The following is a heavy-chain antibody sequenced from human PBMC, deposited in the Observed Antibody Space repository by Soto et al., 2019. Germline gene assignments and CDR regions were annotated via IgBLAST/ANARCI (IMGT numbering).Heavy chain of an antibody. J-gene: IGHJ2*01. CDR2: IRSKANSYAT. CDR3: TRHGEGGRSSQYWYFDL. V-gene: IGHV3-73*01. CDR1: GCTFSGSA. Sequence: GTLLLPCSSSGCTFSGSALHWVRQASGKGLAWVGLIRSKANSYATAYAASVKGRFTISRDDSKNTAYLQMKSLKTEDTAVYYCTRHGEGGRSSQYWYFDLWGRGTLVTVS. D-gene: IGHD6-13*01.